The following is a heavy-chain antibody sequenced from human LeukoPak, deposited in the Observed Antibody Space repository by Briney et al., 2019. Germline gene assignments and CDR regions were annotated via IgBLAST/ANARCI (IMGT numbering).Heavy chain of an antibody. V-gene: IGHV3-48*01. Sequence: GGSLRLSCAASGFTFSSYSMNWVRQAPGKGLEWVSCISSRSSPIYYADSVKGRFTISRDNAKNSLYLQMNSLRAEDTAVYYCARRTSPGYMDVWGKGTTVTVSS. CDR1: GFTFSSYS. CDR2: ISSRSSPI. CDR3: ARRTSPGYMDV. J-gene: IGHJ6*03. D-gene: IGHD2-2*01.